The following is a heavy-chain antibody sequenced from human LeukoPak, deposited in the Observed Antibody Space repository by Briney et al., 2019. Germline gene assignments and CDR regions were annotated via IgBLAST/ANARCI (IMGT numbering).Heavy chain of an antibody. CDR3: ARDSRRGQLLYNY. Sequence: ASVKVSCKASGYTFTSYGITWVRQAPGQALEWMGWISAYNGNTNYAQKFQGRVNMTTDTSTNTAYMDLRSLRSDDTAVYYCARDSRRGQLLYNYWGQGTLVTVSS. V-gene: IGHV1-18*01. CDR2: ISAYNGNT. D-gene: IGHD2-2*02. J-gene: IGHJ4*02. CDR1: GYTFTSYG.